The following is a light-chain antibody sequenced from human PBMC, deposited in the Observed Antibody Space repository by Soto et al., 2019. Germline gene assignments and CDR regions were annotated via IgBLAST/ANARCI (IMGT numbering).Light chain of an antibody. CDR1: QSVSSY. CDR2: DAS. V-gene: IGKV3-11*01. CDR3: QQRGKWPRT. J-gene: IGKJ1*01. Sequence: EIVLTQSPATLSLSPGERATLSCRASQSVSSYLAWYQQKPGQAPRLLIYDASKRATGIPARFSGSGSGTDLTLTICNLEPEDFAVYYCQQRGKWPRTFGQGTKVEIK.